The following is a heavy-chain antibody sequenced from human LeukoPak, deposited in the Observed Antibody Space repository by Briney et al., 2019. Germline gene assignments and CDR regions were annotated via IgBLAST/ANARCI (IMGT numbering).Heavy chain of an antibody. CDR3: ARDSPVEARGYYFDY. Sequence: PSETLSLTCSVSGGSISSYYWSWIRQHPGKGLEWIGYIYYSGSTYYNPSLKSRVTISVDTSKNQFSLKLSSVTAADTAVYYCARDSPVEARGYYFDYWGQGTLVTVSS. D-gene: IGHD5-24*01. CDR1: GGSISSYY. CDR2: IYYSGST. J-gene: IGHJ4*02. V-gene: IGHV4-59*06.